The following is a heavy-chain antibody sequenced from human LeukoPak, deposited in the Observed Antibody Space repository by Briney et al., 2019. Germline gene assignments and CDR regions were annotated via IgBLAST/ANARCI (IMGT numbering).Heavy chain of an antibody. CDR2: IYYSGST. J-gene: IGHJ3*02. CDR1: GGSISSCY. D-gene: IGHD3-22*01. V-gene: IGHV4-59*01. Sequence: SETLSLTCTVSGGSISSCYWSWIRQPPGKGLEWIGYIYYSGSTNYNPSLKSRVTISVDTSKNQFSLKLSSVTAADTAGYYCARNLPFTIIGVENAFYIWGQRTMVTGSS. CDR3: ARNLPFTIIGVENAFYI.